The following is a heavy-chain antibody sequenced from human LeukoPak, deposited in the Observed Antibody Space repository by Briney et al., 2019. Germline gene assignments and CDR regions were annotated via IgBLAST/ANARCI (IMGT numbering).Heavy chain of an antibody. J-gene: IGHJ4*02. D-gene: IGHD2-2*02. CDR2: INAGNGNT. Sequence: ASVKVCCRAAGYTFTSYAMHWVREAPGQRQEWMGWINAGNGNTKYSQKFQGRVTITRDTSASTAYMELSSLRSDDTAVYYCARDRAYCSSTSCYKGWDYWGQGTLVTVSS. V-gene: IGHV1-3*01. CDR1: GYTFTSYA. CDR3: ARDRAYCSSTSCYKGWDY.